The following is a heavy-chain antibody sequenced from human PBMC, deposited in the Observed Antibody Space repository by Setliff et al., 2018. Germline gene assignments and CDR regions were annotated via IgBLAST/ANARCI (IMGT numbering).Heavy chain of an antibody. CDR1: GFDFKTHW. D-gene: IGHD6-13*01. Sequence: GESLKISCAASGFDFKTHWMDWARQTPGKGLEWLGFIRSKAYGGTLEYAASVKGRFTISRDDSKSIAYLQMNSLKTEDTAIYYCAKPPSSWSLYGMDVWGQGTTVTVSS. J-gene: IGHJ6*02. CDR2: IRSKAYGGTL. V-gene: IGHV3-49*02. CDR3: AKPPSSWSLYGMDV.